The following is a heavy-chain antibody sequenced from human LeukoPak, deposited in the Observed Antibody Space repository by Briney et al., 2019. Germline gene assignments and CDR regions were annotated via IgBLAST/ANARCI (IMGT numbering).Heavy chain of an antibody. D-gene: IGHD3-3*01. V-gene: IGHV3-7*03. CDR3: ARLRSGYYFDY. J-gene: IGHJ4*02. Sequence: GGSLRLSCAASGFTFSSYWMNWARQAPGKGLEWVASINHNGNVNYYVDSVKGRFTISRDNAKNSLYLQMNSLRAEDAAVYYCARLRSGYYFDYWGQGALVTVSS. CDR2: INHNGNVN. CDR1: GFTFSSYW.